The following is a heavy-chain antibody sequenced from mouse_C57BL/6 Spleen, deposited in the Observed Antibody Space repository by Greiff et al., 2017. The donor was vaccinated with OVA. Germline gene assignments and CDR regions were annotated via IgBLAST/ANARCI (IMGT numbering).Heavy chain of an antibody. CDR3: ARPYYYGSSYGYAMDY. V-gene: IGHV14-2*01. D-gene: IGHD1-1*01. CDR1: GFNIKDYY. J-gene: IGHJ4*01. Sequence: DVKLVESGAELVKPGASVKLSCTASGFNIKDYYMHWVKQRTEQGLEWIGRIDPEDGETKYAPKFQGKATITADTSSNTAYLQLSSLTSEDTAVYYCARPYYYGSSYGYAMDYWGQGTSVTVSS. CDR2: IDPEDGET.